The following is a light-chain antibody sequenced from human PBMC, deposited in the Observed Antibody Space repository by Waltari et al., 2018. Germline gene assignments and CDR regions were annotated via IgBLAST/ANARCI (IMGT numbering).Light chain of an antibody. CDR3: QQYYSRRT. J-gene: IGKJ1*01. Sequence: SLAVSLGERATINCKSSQSLLYYSNDKNYLAWYQQKPGQPPKLLIYWAATRQSGVPDRFSGGGSGTDFTLTISSLQAEDVAVYYCQQYYSRRTFGQGTKVEIK. CDR2: WAA. CDR1: QSLLYYSNDKNY. V-gene: IGKV4-1*01.